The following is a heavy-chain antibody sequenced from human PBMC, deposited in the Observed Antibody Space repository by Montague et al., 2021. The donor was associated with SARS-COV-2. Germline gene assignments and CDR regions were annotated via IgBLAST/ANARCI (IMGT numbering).Heavy chain of an antibody. V-gene: IGHV4-39*01. CDR2: FCYGGSS. CDR1: GGSISNDIYY. CDR3: ARQDIQRRFDL. J-gene: IGHJ2*01. D-gene: IGHD1-1*01. Sequence: SETLSLTCTVSGGSISNDIYYWGWIRQPPGKGLEWIGGFCYGGSSYYNPSLKSRVTISIDTSKNQCSLKMTAVTAADTAVYYCARQDIQRRFDLWGRGTLVTVSS.